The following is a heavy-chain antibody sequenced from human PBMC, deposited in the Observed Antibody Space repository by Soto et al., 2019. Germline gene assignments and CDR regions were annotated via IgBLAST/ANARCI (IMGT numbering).Heavy chain of an antibody. D-gene: IGHD3-10*01. Sequence: GESLKISCKGSGYAFINFWIGWVRQMPGKGLEWMGIIYPTNSETRYSPSFQGQVAMSVDKSTATAYLQWSSLKASDTAIYYCARTGGSGTYYKFEYWGQGTPVTVYS. CDR3: ARTGGSGTYYKFEY. CDR1: GYAFINFW. CDR2: IYPTNSET. J-gene: IGHJ4*02. V-gene: IGHV5-51*01.